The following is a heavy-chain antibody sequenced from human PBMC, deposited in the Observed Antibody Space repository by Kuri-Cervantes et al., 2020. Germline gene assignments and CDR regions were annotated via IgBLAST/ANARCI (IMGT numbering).Heavy chain of an antibody. J-gene: IGHJ4*02. CDR2: IYHSGST. CDR3: ARDRPFSY. Sequence: SETLSLTCTVSGGSISSGGYYWSWIRQHPGKGLEWIGYIYHSGSTYYNPSLKSRVTISVDRSKNQFSLKLSSVTAADTAVYYCARDRPFSYWGQGTLVTVSS. CDR1: GGSISSGGYY. D-gene: IGHD3-16*01. V-gene: IGHV4-30-2*01.